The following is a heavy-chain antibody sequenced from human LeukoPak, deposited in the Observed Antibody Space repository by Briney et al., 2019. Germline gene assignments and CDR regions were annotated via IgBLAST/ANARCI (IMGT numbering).Heavy chain of an antibody. Sequence: GGSLRLSCAASGFTFSSYSMNWVRQAPGKGLEWVSSIDFTSRYIYNADSVKGRFTISRDNAKNTLYLQMNSLRPEDTAVYYCARRWAVAAVDYWGQGTLVTVSS. D-gene: IGHD6-19*01. CDR3: ARRWAVAAVDY. V-gene: IGHV3-21*01. CDR1: GFTFSSYS. J-gene: IGHJ4*02. CDR2: IDFTSRYI.